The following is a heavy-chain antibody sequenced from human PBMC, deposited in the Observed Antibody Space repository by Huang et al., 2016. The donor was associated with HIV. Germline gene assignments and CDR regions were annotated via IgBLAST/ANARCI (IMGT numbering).Heavy chain of an antibody. CDR1: GWSFSNYF. J-gene: IGHJ4*02. CDR2: INHRGKS. D-gene: IGHD2-21*01. CDR3: ARPKMIDGTPDSSWNYFDS. Sequence: QVQLQQWGTGLLKPSETLSLKCAVYGWSFSNYFCSWIRQSPGKGPEWIGEINHRGKSTHNSSLRTRITMSIDTSKSQFYLNLTAVTTADTGVYYCARPKMIDGTPDSSWNYFDSWGQGTLVIVSS. V-gene: IGHV4-34*02.